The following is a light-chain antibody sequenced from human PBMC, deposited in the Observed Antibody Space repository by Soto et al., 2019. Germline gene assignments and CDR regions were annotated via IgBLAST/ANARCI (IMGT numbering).Light chain of an antibody. V-gene: IGKV3-20*01. J-gene: IGKJ5*01. Sequence: EIVLTQSPGTLSLSQGERATLSCRASQTVTNDYLAWYQQKDGQAPRLLIYDASTRATGVPDRFSGSGSGPEYTLTITRLEPEDFAVYSCQQYGFSPISFGQGTRLEIK. CDR2: DAS. CDR1: QTVTNDY. CDR3: QQYGFSPIS.